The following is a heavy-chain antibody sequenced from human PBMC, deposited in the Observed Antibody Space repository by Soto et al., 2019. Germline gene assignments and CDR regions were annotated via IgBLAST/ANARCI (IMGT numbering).Heavy chain of an antibody. J-gene: IGHJ4*02. CDR2: ISGSGGRT. CDR1: GFTFSSYA. Sequence: GGSLRLSCAASGFTFSSYAMNWVRQAPGKGLEWVSAISGSGGRTYYADSVKGRFTISRDNSKNTLYLQMNSLRAEDTAVYYCAKDRDCSGGSCYYNYWGQGTLVTVSS. CDR3: AKDRDCSGGSCYYNY. D-gene: IGHD2-15*01. V-gene: IGHV3-23*01.